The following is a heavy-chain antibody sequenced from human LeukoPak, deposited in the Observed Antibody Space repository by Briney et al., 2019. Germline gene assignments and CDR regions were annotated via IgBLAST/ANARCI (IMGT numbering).Heavy chain of an antibody. CDR2: INPNSGGT. CDR3: ARETTPYSSGWYPYFQH. D-gene: IGHD6-19*01. CDR1: GYTFTGYY. V-gene: IGHV1-2*04. Sequence: GASVKVPCKASGYTFTGYYMHGVRQAPGQGLEWMGWINPNSGGTNYAQKFQGWVTMTRDTSISTAYMELSRLRSDDTAVYYCARETTPYSSGWYPYFQHWGQGTLVTVSS. J-gene: IGHJ1*01.